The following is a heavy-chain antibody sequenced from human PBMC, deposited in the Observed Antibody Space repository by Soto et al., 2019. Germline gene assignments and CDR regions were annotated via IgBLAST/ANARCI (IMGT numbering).Heavy chain of an antibody. CDR2: INHSGST. D-gene: IGHD4-17*01. CDR3: ARGLRLTKGYGAQYNWFDP. Sequence: QVQLQQWGAGLLKPSETLSLTCAVYGGSFSGYYWSWIRQPPGKGLEWIGEINHSGSTNYNPSLKGRVTISVDTSKNQFSLKLSSVTAADTAVYYCARGLRLTKGYGAQYNWFDPWGQGTLVTVSS. V-gene: IGHV4-34*01. CDR1: GGSFSGYY. J-gene: IGHJ5*02.